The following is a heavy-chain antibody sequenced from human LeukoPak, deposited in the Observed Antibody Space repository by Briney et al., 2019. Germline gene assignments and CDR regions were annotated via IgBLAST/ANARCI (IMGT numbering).Heavy chain of an antibody. V-gene: IGHV3-33*01. J-gene: IGHJ4*02. Sequence: GGSLRLSCAASGFTFSSYGMPWVRQAPGKGLEWVAVIWYDGSNKYYADSVKGRFTISRDNSKNTLYLQMNSLRAEDTAVYYCAREGNYYNSSGYPDYWGRGPLVTVSS. CDR2: IWYDGSNK. CDR3: AREGNYYNSSGYPDY. CDR1: GFTFSSYG. D-gene: IGHD3-22*01.